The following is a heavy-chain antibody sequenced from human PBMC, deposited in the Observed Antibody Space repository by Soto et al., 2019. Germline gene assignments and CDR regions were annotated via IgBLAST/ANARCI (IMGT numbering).Heavy chain of an antibody. CDR3: AGERGRGVTTWEALDY. V-gene: IGHV1-2*02. Sequence: QVQLVQSGAEVKKPGASVKVSCKASGYTFTGYYMHWVRQAPGQGLEWMGWNNPNSGGTNYAQKFQGRVTMTRDTSLSTAYRERSRLRSDDTAVYSGAGERGRGVTTWEALDYWGQGTLVTVSS. CDR1: GYTFTGYY. J-gene: IGHJ4*02. CDR2: NNPNSGGT. D-gene: IGHD4-17*01.